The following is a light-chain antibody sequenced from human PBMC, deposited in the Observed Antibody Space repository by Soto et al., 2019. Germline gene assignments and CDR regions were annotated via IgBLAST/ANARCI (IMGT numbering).Light chain of an antibody. CDR2: DVS. J-gene: IGLJ2*01. CDR1: SSDVGAYNY. CDR3: SSYSGSDNFVV. V-gene: IGLV2-8*01. Sequence: QSALTQPPSASGSPGQSVTISCTGTSSDVGAYNYVSWYQQHPGKAPKLMIYDVSKRPSGVPYRFSGSKSGNAASLTVSGLQGEDEADYYCSSYSGSDNFVVFGGGTKLTVL.